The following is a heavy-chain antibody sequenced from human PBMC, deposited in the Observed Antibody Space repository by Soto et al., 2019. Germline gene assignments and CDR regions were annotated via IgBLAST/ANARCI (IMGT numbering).Heavy chain of an antibody. V-gene: IGHV1-18*01. J-gene: IGHJ6*02. CDR3: AKNGQPPYYYYGMDV. CDR1: GYTFTRYG. CDR2: ISGYNGDT. Sequence: QGQLVQSGAEVKKPGASVKVSCKASGYTFTRYGISWVRQAPGQGLEWMGWISGYNGDTNYAQKFQGRVTMTIDTSTSTAYMELRSLTSDDTALYYCAKNGQPPYYYYGMDVWGQGTTVTVSS. D-gene: IGHD2-8*01.